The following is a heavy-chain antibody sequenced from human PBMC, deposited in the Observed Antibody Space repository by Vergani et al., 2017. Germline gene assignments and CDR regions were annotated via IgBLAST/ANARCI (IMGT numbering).Heavy chain of an antibody. CDR2: IYTSGST. CDR1: GGSISSGTYY. CDR3: ARARVYYYYYMDV. Sequence: QVQLQESGPGLVKPSQTLSLTCTVSGGSISSGTYYWSWIRQPAGKGLEWIGRIYTSGSTNYTPSLKSRVTMSVDTSKNQFSLRLSSVTAADTAVYFCARARVYYYYYMDVWGKGTTVTVSS. J-gene: IGHJ6*03. V-gene: IGHV4-61*02.